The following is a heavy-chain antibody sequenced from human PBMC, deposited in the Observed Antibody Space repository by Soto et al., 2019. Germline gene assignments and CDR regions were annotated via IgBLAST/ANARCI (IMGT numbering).Heavy chain of an antibody. D-gene: IGHD3-16*01. J-gene: IGHJ4*02. V-gene: IGHV1-18*01. CDR1: GYSFATYG. CDR2: ISNYDGYT. Sequence: QVQLVQTGAEVKKPGASLKVSCKASGYSFATYGFHWVRQAPGQGLEWMGWISNYDGYTKLAQIFQGRVTVTTDTSTSTGHMELRSLTSDDTAVYYCARGDPAKLTIDYWGQGTLVTVSS. CDR3: ARGDPAKLTIDY.